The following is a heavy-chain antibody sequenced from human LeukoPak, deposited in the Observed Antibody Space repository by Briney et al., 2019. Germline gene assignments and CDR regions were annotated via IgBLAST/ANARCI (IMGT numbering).Heavy chain of an antibody. CDR1: GYSFTSYW. V-gene: IGHV5-51*01. J-gene: IGHJ6*02. Sequence: RGESLKISCKGSGYSFTSYWIGWVRQMPGKGLEWMVIIYPGDSDTRYSPSFQGQVTISADKSISTAYLQWSSLKASGTAMYYCARYPEDIVVVPAAIPSYGMDVWGQGTTVTVSS. D-gene: IGHD2-2*01. CDR2: IYPGDSDT. CDR3: ARYPEDIVVVPAAIPSYGMDV.